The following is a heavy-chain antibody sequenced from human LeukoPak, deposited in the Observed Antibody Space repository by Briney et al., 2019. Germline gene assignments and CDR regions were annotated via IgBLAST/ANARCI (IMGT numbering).Heavy chain of an antibody. D-gene: IGHD4-17*01. Sequence: SETLSLTCAVYCGSFSGYYWIWIRQSPGKGLEWIGDINDSGSSNYHPSLKSRVTISLDTSKTQFSLKLTSVTSADTAVYFCARYVPDYGDYSGGFDIWGQGTMVTVSS. CDR1: CGSFSGYY. J-gene: IGHJ3*02. CDR3: ARYVPDYGDYSGGFDI. CDR2: INDSGSS. V-gene: IGHV4-34*01.